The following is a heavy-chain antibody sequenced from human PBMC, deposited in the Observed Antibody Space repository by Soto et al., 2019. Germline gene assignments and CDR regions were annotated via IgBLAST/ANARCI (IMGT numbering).Heavy chain of an antibody. V-gene: IGHV3-7*01. Sequence: GGSLRLSCAASGFTFSSYWMSWVRQAPGKGLEWVANIKQDGSEKYYVDSVKGRFTISRDNAKNSLYLQMNSLRDEDTAVYYCARVFNGYSHYFDYWGQGTLVTVSS. CDR3: ARVFNGYSHYFDY. D-gene: IGHD5-18*01. CDR1: GFTFSSYW. CDR2: IKQDGSEK. J-gene: IGHJ4*02.